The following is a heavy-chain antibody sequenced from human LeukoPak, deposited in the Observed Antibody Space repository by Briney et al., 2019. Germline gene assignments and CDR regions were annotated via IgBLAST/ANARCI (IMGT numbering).Heavy chain of an antibody. D-gene: IGHD4-11*01. CDR1: GYTFTSYY. Sequence: ASVKVSCKASGYTFTSYYIHWVRQAPGQGLEWMGIINPIGGTTDYAQKFKGRVTMTRDTSTSTVYMELSSLRSEDTAVYYCARQQGLQNLNFDYWGQGTLVTVSS. CDR2: INPIGGTT. CDR3: ARQQGLQNLNFDY. V-gene: IGHV1-46*01. J-gene: IGHJ4*02.